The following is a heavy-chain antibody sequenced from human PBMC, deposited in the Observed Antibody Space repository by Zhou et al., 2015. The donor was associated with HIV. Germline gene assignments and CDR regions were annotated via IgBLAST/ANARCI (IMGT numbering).Heavy chain of an antibody. V-gene: IGHV1-69*06. CDR3: ARATYDSSGYWGDEGGFDI. D-gene: IGHD3-22*01. CDR2: IIPMFGTT. J-gene: IGHJ3*02. Sequence: QVQLVQSGAEMKKPGSSVKVSCKASGDTFNNFGISWVRQAPGQGLEWMGGIIPMFGTTNYTEKFQGRLTIAADKSTSTSYMQLSSLISEDTAVYYCARATYDSSGYWGDEGGFDIWGQGTMVTVSS. CDR1: GDTFNNFG.